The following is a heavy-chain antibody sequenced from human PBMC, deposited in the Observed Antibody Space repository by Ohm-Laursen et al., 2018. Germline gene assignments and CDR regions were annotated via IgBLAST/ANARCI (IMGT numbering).Heavy chain of an antibody. J-gene: IGHJ6*02. D-gene: IGHD5-18*01. CDR3: ARDPADTAMVYYYGMDV. CDR1: GFTFSSYW. CDR2: INSDGSST. Sequence: SLRLSCSASGFTFSSYWMHWVRHAPGKGLVWVSRINSDGSSTSYADSVKGRFTISRDNAKNTLYLQMNSLRVEDTAVYYCARDPADTAMVYYYGMDVWGQGTTVTVSS. V-gene: IGHV3-74*01.